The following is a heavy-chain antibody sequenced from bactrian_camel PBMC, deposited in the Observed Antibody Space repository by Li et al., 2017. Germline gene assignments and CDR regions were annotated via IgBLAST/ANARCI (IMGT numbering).Heavy chain of an antibody. D-gene: IGHD6*01. Sequence: VQLVESGGGLVQPGGSLRLSCAASGFTFSGYWMYWVRQGPGKGLEWVSAANSGGGSTYYADSVNGRFTVSRDNAKNSLYLQLNSVKTEDTAMYYCAKSIFSDGGNWYGSRDFSYWGQGTQVTVS. V-gene: IGHV3S1*01. CDR3: AKSIFSDGGNWYGSRDFSY. CDR1: GFTFSGYW. CDR2: ANSGGGST. J-gene: IGHJ6*01.